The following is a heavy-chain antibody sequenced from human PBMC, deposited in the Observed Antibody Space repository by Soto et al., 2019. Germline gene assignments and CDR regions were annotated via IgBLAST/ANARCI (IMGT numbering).Heavy chain of an antibody. CDR1: GYTFTSYY. CDR3: AREGAITFGGVNRKSRKPYDY. Sequence: ASVKVSCKASGYTFTSYYMHWVRQAPGQGLEWMGIINPSGGSTSYAQKFQGRVTMTRDTSTSTVYMELSSLRSEDTAVYYCAREGAITFGGVNRKSRKPYDYWGQGTLVTVSS. CDR2: INPSGGST. V-gene: IGHV1-46*01. D-gene: IGHD3-16*01. J-gene: IGHJ4*02.